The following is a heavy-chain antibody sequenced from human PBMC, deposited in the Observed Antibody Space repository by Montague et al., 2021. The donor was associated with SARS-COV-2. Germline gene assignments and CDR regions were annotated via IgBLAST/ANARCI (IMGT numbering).Heavy chain of an antibody. CDR1: GVSISSAHYC. J-gene: IGHJ4*02. V-gene: IGHV4-39*01. Sequence: SETLSLTCTVSGVSISSAHYCWGWVRQTPGKGLEWIGNIFYDGTSRSNPSLNSRVTISVDTSKSQLSLRLSSVTAADTAVYYCARGPKMYGELADYWGQGTLVTVSS. CDR2: IFYDGTS. CDR3: ARGPKMYGELADY. D-gene: IGHD4-17*01.